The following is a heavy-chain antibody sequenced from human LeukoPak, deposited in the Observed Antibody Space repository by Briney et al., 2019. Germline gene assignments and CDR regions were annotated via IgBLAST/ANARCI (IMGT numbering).Heavy chain of an antibody. CDR3: ARFRLRLLEWFPMNDYFDY. CDR2: ISGSGGST. CDR1: GFTFSSYA. V-gene: IGHV3-23*01. D-gene: IGHD3-3*01. Sequence: GGSLRLSCAASGFTFSSYAMSWVRQAPGKGLEWVSAISGSGGSTYYADSVKGRFTISRDNSKNTLYLQMNSLRAEDTAVYYCARFRLRLLEWFPMNDYFDYWGQGTLVTVSS. J-gene: IGHJ4*02.